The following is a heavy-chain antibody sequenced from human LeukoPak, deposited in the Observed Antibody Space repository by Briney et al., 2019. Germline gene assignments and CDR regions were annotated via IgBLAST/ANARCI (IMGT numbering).Heavy chain of an antibody. Sequence: ASVTVSCKVSGYTLTELSMHWVRQAHGKGLEWKGGFHPEDGETIYAQKCQGRVNMTEDTSTDTAYMKLSSLRSEDTAVYYCATMPSYMVRGVISLFNWFDPWGQGTLVTVSS. CDR3: ATMPSYMVRGVISLFNWFDP. CDR2: FHPEDGET. CDR1: GYTLTELS. D-gene: IGHD3-10*01. J-gene: IGHJ5*02. V-gene: IGHV1-24*01.